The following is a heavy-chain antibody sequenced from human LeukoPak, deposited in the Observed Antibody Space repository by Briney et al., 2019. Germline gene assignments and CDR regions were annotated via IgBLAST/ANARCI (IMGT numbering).Heavy chain of an antibody. J-gene: IGHJ4*02. D-gene: IGHD3-22*01. CDR2: IYYSGST. V-gene: IGHV4-61*01. CDR3: ARYYYDSSGYYPTDFFDY. Sequence: SETLSLTCTVSGGSISSSSYYWSWIRQPPGKGLEWIGYIYYSGSTNYNPSLKSRVTISVDTSKNQFSLKLSSVTAADTAVYYCARYYYDSSGYYPTDFFDYWGQGTLVTVSS. CDR1: GGSISSSSYY.